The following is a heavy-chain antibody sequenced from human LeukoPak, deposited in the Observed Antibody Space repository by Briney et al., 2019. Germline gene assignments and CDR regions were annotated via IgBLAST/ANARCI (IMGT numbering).Heavy chain of an antibody. Sequence: GGSLRLSCAASGFTFSNAWMSWVRQAPGKGLEWVGRIKSKTDGGTTGYAAPVKGRFTISRDDSKNTLYLQMNSLKTEDTAVYYCTTELLWFGELPDYWGQGTLVTVSS. CDR2: IKSKTDGGTT. V-gene: IGHV3-15*01. CDR3: TTELLWFGELPDY. CDR1: GFTFSNAW. J-gene: IGHJ4*02. D-gene: IGHD3-10*01.